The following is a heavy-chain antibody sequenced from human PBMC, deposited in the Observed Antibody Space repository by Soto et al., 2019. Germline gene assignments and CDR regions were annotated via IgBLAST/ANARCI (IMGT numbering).Heavy chain of an antibody. CDR2: IYATGTT. CDR3: VRDGTKTLRDWFDP. J-gene: IGHJ5*02. CDR1: GAAISGFY. V-gene: IGHV4-4*07. Sequence: PSETLSLTCTFSGAAISGFYWSWVRKSAGKGREWIGRIYATGTTDYNPSLKSRVMMSVDTSKKQFSLKLRSVTAADTAVYYCVRDGTKTLRDWFDPWGQGISVTVSS. D-gene: IGHD1-1*01.